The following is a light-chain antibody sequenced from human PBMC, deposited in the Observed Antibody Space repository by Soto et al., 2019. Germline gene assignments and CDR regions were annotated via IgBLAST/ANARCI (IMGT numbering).Light chain of an antibody. CDR2: GAS. V-gene: IGKV3-20*01. J-gene: IGKJ1*01. CDR1: LNVNSY. Sequence: EIVLTQSPATLALSPGERATLSCRASLNVNSYLAWYQQKPGQAPRLLIYGASNRATGIPDRFSGSGSGTDFTLTISRLEPEDFAVYYCQQYGSSGTFGQGTKVDIK. CDR3: QQYGSSGT.